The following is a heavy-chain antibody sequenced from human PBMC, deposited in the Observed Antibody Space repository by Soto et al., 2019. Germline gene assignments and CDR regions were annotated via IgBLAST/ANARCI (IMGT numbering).Heavy chain of an antibody. V-gene: IGHV4-34*01. J-gene: IGHJ5*02. Sequence: LSLTCSVYGASVNGYYWNWIRQPPWKGLEWIGEINHIGGTHYNPSLKSRVTMSVDTSKNQFSLRLSSVTAADTAIYYCATRITVFGLLIPPFDPWGQGTQVTVSS. CDR3: ATRITVFGLLIPPFDP. CDR1: GASVNGYY. CDR2: INHIGGT. D-gene: IGHD3-3*01.